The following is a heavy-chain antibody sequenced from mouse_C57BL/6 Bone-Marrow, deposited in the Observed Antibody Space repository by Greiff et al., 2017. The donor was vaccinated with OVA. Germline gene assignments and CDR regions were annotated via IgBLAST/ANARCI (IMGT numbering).Heavy chain of an antibody. CDR1: GFNIQDDY. D-gene: IGHD1-1*01. CDR3: TDYYGSSYDAMDY. CDR2: IDPEHGAT. V-gene: IGHV14-4*01. J-gene: IGHJ4*01. Sequence: EVPLQQSGAELVRPGASVQLSCTASGFNIQDDYMHWVKQRPEQGLEWLGWIDPEHGATEYASKFQGTATITADTSSNTAYLQLSSLTSEDTAVYYCTDYYGSSYDAMDYWGQGTSVTVSS.